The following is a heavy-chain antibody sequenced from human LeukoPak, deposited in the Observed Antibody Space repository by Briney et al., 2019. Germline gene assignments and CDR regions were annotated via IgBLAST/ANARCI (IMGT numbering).Heavy chain of an antibody. CDR1: GFTFSTYG. J-gene: IGHJ5*02. D-gene: IGHD4-11*01. Sequence: HPGGPLRLSCAASGFTFSTYGMHWVRQTPGKGLEWVAFIRYDGSSEYYGDSVKGRLTISRDNSKNTLYLQMNSLRAEDTAVYYCARDHVDSNYSWGQGTLVTVSS. CDR2: IRYDGSSE. V-gene: IGHV3-30*02. CDR3: ARDHVDSNYS.